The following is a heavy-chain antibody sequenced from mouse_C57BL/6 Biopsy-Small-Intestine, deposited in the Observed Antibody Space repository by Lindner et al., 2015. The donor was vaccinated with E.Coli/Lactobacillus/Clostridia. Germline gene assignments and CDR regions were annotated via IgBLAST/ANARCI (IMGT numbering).Heavy chain of an antibody. CDR1: GYAFTNFL. V-gene: IGHV1-54*01. CDR3: ASYGNFDY. CDR2: INPGSGGT. Sequence: VQLQESGAELVRPGTSVKVSCKASGYAFTNFLIEWVKQGPGQGLEWIGEINPGSGGTNYNEKFKGKATLTADKSSSTAYMQLSSLTSEDSAVYFCASYGNFDYWGQGTALTVSS. D-gene: IGHD2-1*01. J-gene: IGHJ2*01.